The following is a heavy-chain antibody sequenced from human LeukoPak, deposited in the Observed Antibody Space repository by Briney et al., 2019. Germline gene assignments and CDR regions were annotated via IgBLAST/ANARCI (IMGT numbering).Heavy chain of an antibody. D-gene: IGHD3-16*01. CDR2: VNLSGVT. CDR1: GGSFSGYY. Sequence: PSEALSLTCAVSGGSFSGYYWSWVRQPPLMGLEWIGEVNLSGVTNYNPSLKSRITMSLDTSKNHFSLKLSSVTAADTAVYYCARPVGGWFDTWGQGTLVTVSS. J-gene: IGHJ5*02. V-gene: IGHV4-34*01. CDR3: ARPVGGWFDT.